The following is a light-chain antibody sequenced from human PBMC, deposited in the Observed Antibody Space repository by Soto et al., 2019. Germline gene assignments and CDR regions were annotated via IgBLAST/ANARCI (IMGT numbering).Light chain of an antibody. CDR1: QSISSW. J-gene: IGKJ1*01. CDR2: RAS. V-gene: IGKV1-5*03. CDR3: QQYSGYLWT. Sequence: DIQMTQSPSTLSASVGDRVTITCRASQSISSWLAWYQRKPVKAPKLQIYRASILGSGVPLSFSGSGSEKEFTLTISSLQTDEFATYSCQQYSGYLWTFGQGTKVEV.